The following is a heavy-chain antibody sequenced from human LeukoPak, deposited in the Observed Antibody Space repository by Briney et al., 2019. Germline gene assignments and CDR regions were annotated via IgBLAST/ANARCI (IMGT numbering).Heavy chain of an antibody. V-gene: IGHV3-21*01. J-gene: IGHJ6*03. CDR3: ARDRDRYYMDV. Sequence: GGSLRLSCAASGFTFSSYSMNWVRQAPGKGLEWVSSISDSSSYTYYADSLKGRFTISRDNAKNSLYLQMNSLRAGDTAVYYCARDRDRYYMDVWGKGTTVTISS. CDR1: GFTFSSYS. CDR2: ISDSSSYT.